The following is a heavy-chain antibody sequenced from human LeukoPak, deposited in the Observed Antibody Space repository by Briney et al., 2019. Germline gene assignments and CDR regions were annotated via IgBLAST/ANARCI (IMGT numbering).Heavy chain of an antibody. J-gene: IGHJ4*02. CDR3: AKSPIVQDPDY. D-gene: IGHD3-22*01. CDR2: ISGSGGST. Sequence: GGSLRLSCAASGSTFRSYAMSWVRQAPGKGLEWVSAISGSGGSTYYADSVKGRFTISRDSSKNTLYLQMNSLRAEDTAVYYCAKSPIVQDPDYWGQGTLVTVSS. CDR1: GSTFRSYA. V-gene: IGHV3-23*01.